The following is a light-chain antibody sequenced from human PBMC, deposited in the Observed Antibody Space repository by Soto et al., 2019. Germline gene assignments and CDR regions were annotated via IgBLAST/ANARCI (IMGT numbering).Light chain of an antibody. CDR1: QSIATW. J-gene: IGKJ1*01. Sequence: DIQMTQSPSTLSASVGDRVTITCRASQSIATWLAWYQQKPGKAPKLLIYKTSILQSGDPSRFSGSGSGTEFTLTISSLQPDDVGSYFCQQYRRFSWTFGQGPKVEMK. CDR3: QQYRRFSWT. V-gene: IGKV1-5*03. CDR2: KTS.